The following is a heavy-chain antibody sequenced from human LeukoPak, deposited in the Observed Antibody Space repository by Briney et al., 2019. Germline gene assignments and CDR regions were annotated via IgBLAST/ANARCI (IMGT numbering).Heavy chain of an antibody. CDR1: GGSISSYY. J-gene: IGHJ4*02. Sequence: SETLSLTCTVSGGSISSYYWSWIRQPPGKGLEWIGYIYYSASTNYNPSLKSRVTISVDTSKNQFSLKLSSVTAADTAVYYCAGTQSSGSHNDYWGQGTLVTVSS. V-gene: IGHV4-59*01. CDR2: IYYSAST. CDR3: AGTQSSGSHNDY. D-gene: IGHD3-10*01.